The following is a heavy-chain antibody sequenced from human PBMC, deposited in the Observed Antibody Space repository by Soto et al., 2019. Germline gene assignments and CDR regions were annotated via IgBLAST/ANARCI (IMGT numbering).Heavy chain of an antibody. J-gene: IGHJ2*01. D-gene: IGHD5-12*01. CDR1: GGTFGSYT. CDR3: ARGNHRWLQLWYFDL. CDR2: IIPIFGTA. Sequence: QVQLVQSGAEVKKPGSSVTVSCKASGGTFGSYTIGWVRQAPGQGLEWRGGIIPIFGTANYAQNFQGRVTITADESTSTAYMELSSLRSEDTAVYYCARGNHRWLQLWYFDLWGRGTLVTVSS. V-gene: IGHV1-69*12.